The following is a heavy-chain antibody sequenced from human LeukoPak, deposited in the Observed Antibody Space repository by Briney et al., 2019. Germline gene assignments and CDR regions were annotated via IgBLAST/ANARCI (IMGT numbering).Heavy chain of an antibody. D-gene: IGHD6-13*01. CDR3: ARGFVNRWQQLGSY. J-gene: IGHJ4*02. CDR1: GYTFTGYY. Sequence: GASVKVSCKASGYTFTGYYMHWVRQAPGQGPEWMGWINPNSGGTNYAQKFQGRVTMTRDTSISTAYMELSRLRSDDTAVYYCARGFVNRWQQLGSYWGQGTLVTVSS. CDR2: INPNSGGT. V-gene: IGHV1-2*02.